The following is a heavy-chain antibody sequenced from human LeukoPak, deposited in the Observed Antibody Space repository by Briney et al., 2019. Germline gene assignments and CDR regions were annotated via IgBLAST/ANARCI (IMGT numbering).Heavy chain of an antibody. J-gene: IGHJ4*02. CDR1: GFTFSSYA. D-gene: IGHD6-13*01. V-gene: IGHV3-23*01. CDR2: ISGSGDTT. Sequence: GRSLRLSCAASGFTFSSYAMSWVRQAPGQGLEGVSGISGSGDTTKYADSVKGRFTISRDNSKNTLYLQMNSLRADYTAVYYCAKEGRVAADTGDYLDYWGQGTLVTVSS. CDR3: AKEGRVAADTGDYLDY.